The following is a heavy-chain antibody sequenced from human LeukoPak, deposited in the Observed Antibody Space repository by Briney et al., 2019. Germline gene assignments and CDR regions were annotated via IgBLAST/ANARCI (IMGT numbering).Heavy chain of an antibody. CDR1: GFTFSSYS. D-gene: IGHD3-10*02. CDR3: AELGITMIGGV. J-gene: IGHJ6*04. V-gene: IGHV3-21*01. Sequence: GGSLRLSCAASGFTFSSYSMNWVRQAPGKGLEWVSSISSSSSYIYYADSVKGRFTISRDNAKNSLYLQMNSLRAEATAVYYCAELGITMIGGVWGKGTTVTISS. CDR2: ISSSSSYI.